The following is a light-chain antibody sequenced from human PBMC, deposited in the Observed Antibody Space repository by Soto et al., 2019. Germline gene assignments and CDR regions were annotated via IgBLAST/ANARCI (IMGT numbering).Light chain of an antibody. Sequence: EIVLTQSPATLSLSPGERATLSCRASQGVSSYLAWYQQKPGQAPRLLIYDASNRAPGIPARFSGSGPGTDFTLTISSLEPEDFAVYYCQQRSNWHPLTFGGGTKVEIK. V-gene: IGKV3D-11*01. CDR1: QGVSSY. J-gene: IGKJ4*01. CDR2: DAS. CDR3: QQRSNWHPLT.